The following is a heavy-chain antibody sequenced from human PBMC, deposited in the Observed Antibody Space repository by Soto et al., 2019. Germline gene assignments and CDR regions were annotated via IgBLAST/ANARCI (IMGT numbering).Heavy chain of an antibody. V-gene: IGHV1-2*04. D-gene: IGHD5-18*01. CDR3: ARTSIQLWTTDY. CDR2: ISPKTGET. J-gene: IGHJ4*02. CDR1: GYTFTGPY. Sequence: ASVKVSCKASGYTFTGPYIQWVRQAPGQGLEWMGWISPKTGETKYAQKFQGWVTITRDTSINTAYMEVNRLKSNDSAVYYCARTSIQLWTTDYWGQGTQVTGSS.